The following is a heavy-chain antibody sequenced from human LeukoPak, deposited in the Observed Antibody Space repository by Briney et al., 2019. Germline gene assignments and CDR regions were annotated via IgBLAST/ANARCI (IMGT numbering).Heavy chain of an antibody. CDR2: IYYSGST. V-gene: IGHV4-39*01. CDR3: ARHFEWSLDY. CDR1: DGSISSSSYY. Sequence: KPSETLSLPCTVSDGSISSSSYYWGWIRQPPGKGLEWIGSIYYSGSTYYNPSLKSRVTISVDTSKTQFSLKLSSVTAADPAVYYCARHFEWSLDYWGQGTLVTVSS. J-gene: IGHJ4*02. D-gene: IGHD3-9*01.